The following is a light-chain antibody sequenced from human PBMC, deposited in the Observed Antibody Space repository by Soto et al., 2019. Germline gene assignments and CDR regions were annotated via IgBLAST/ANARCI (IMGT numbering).Light chain of an antibody. Sequence: EIVLTQSPGTLSLSPGERATLSCRASQSVSSSYLAWYQQKPGQAPRLLIYGASSRATGIPDRFSGSGSGTDFTLTISRLEPLEGAVYYCQQNGSSPWITFGGGTKV. V-gene: IGKV3-20*01. CDR1: QSVSSSY. J-gene: IGKJ4*01. CDR2: GAS. CDR3: QQNGSSPWIT.